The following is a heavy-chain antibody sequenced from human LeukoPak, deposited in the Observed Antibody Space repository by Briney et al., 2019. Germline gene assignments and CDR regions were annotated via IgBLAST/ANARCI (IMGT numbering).Heavy chain of an antibody. CDR2: IVIASGNI. Sequence: ASVKVSCKTSGFTFATSAIQWMRQAPRQGLEWIGWIVIASGNIKYAQKLQERVTITTAISTTTAYLELSSLGSEDTAVYYCSAEMYEGHWCWFDPWGEGSLVTDSS. D-gene: IGHD2-8*02. V-gene: IGHV1-58*02. J-gene: IGHJ5*02. CDR1: GFTFATSA. CDR3: SAEMYEGHWCWFDP.